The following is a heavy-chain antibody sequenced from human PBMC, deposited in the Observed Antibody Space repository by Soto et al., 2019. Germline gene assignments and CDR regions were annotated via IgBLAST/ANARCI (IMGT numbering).Heavy chain of an antibody. CDR3: ARDLAAGDH. CDR1: GYTFTHYY. Sequence: QVQLVQSGAEVKKPGASVKLSCRTSGYTFTHYYIHWVRQAPGQGLEWLAIINPASGSTNYAQDFQGSVTLTMDTSTTTVYMELSCLRAEDTAIFYCARDLAAGDHWGQGTLVTVSS. J-gene: IGHJ4*02. CDR2: INPASGST. D-gene: IGHD6-13*01. V-gene: IGHV1-46*01.